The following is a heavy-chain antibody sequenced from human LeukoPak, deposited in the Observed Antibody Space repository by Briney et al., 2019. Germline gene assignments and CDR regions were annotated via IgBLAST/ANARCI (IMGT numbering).Heavy chain of an antibody. Sequence: GGSLRLSCAASGFTFSSYGMHWVRQAPGKGLEWVAVISYDGSNKYYADSVKGRFTTSRDNSKNTLYLQMNSLRAEDTAVYYCAKDLVYALDYRGQGTLVTVSS. CDR2: ISYDGSNK. CDR1: GFTFSSYG. J-gene: IGHJ4*02. D-gene: IGHD2-8*01. V-gene: IGHV3-30*18. CDR3: AKDLVYALDY.